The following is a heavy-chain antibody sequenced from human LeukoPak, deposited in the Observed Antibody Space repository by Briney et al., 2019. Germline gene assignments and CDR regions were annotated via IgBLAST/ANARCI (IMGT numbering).Heavy chain of an antibody. Sequence: GGSLRLSFAASGFTFSSYAMHWVRQAPGKGLEWVAVISYDGSNKYYADSVKGRFTISRDNSKNTLYLQMNSLRAEDTAVYYCADQLAAAGTGYFQHWGQGTLVTVSS. CDR3: ADQLAAAGTGYFQH. CDR1: GFTFSSYA. D-gene: IGHD6-13*01. J-gene: IGHJ1*01. V-gene: IGHV3-30-3*01. CDR2: ISYDGSNK.